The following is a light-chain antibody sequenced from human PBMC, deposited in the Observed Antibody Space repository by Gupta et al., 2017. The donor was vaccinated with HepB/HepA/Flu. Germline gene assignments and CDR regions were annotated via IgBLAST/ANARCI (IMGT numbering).Light chain of an antibody. Sequence: SSELTQDPPVSVALGQTVRITCQGDSLRNYYASWFQQKPGQAPKLVLYGNNIRPSGIPDQLSGSNSGNTASLTIAGTQAEDEADYYCNCRDSSGNVVFGGGTRLTVL. V-gene: IGLV3-19*01. CDR1: SLRNYY. CDR3: NCRDSSGNVV. CDR2: GNN. J-gene: IGLJ2*01.